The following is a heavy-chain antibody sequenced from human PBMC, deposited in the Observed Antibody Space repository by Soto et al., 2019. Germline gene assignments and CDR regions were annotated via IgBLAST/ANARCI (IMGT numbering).Heavy chain of an antibody. CDR2: VYYSGST. CDR1: GGSISSSYYS. D-gene: IGHD6-19*01. Sequence: QLQLQESGPGLVKPSETLSLTCTVSGGSISSSYYSWGWIRQPPGNGLEWIASVYYSGSTYYKPSLKSRVTISVDTSKNQFSLKLTSGTAADTAVYYCATAYSSGWDGDFHHWGQGTLVTVSS. V-gene: IGHV4-39*01. CDR3: ATAYSSGWDGDFHH. J-gene: IGHJ4*02.